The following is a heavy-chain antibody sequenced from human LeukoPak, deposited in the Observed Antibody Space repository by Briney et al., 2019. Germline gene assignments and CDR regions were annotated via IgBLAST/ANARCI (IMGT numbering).Heavy chain of an antibody. J-gene: IGHJ5*02. CDR1: GYTFTSYG. D-gene: IGHD1-20*01. CDR2: ISAYNGNT. Sequence: ASVKVSCKASGYTFTSYGISWVRQAPGQGLEWMGWISAYNGNTNYAQKLQGRVTMTTDTSTSTAYMELRSLRSDDTAVYYCARDTGHNSHNWFDPWGQGTLVTVSS. V-gene: IGHV1-18*01. CDR3: ARDTGHNSHNWFDP.